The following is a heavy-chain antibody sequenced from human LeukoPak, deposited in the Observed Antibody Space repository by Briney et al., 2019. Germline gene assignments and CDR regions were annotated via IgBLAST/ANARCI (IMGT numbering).Heavy chain of an antibody. CDR1: GFTFSNYG. D-gene: IGHD1-26*01. CDR2: IRYDGFNK. CDR3: AKKTIVGATVDAFDI. Sequence: PGGSLRLSCAASGFTFSNYGVHWVRQAPGKGLEWVASIRYDGFNKYYADSLKGRFTISRDSSKNTLYLQMNSLRAEDTAVYYCAKKTIVGATVDAFDIWGQGTMVIVSS. V-gene: IGHV3-30*02. J-gene: IGHJ3*02.